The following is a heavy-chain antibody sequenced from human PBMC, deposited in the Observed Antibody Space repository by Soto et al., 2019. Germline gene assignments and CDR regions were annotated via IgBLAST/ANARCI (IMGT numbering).Heavy chain of an antibody. Sequence: PGGSLRLSCAASGFTFSSYGMHWVRQAPGKGLEWVAVIWYDGSNKYYADSVKGRFTISRDNSKNTLYLQMNSLRAEGTAVYYCARDSNGYGMDVWGQGTTVTVSS. CDR2: IWYDGSNK. CDR1: GFTFSSYG. D-gene: IGHD6-19*01. CDR3: ARDSNGYGMDV. V-gene: IGHV3-33*01. J-gene: IGHJ6*02.